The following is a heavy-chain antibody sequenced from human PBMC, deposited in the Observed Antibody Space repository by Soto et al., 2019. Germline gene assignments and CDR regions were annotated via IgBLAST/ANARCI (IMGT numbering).Heavy chain of an antibody. J-gene: IGHJ4*02. D-gene: IGHD1-26*01. CDR2: IYYSGST. CDR3: ARDQKARVGATKGGFDY. V-gene: IGHV4-30-4*01. Sequence: SETLSLTCTVSGGSISSGDYYWSWIRQPPGKGLEWIGYIYYSGSTYYNPPLKSRVTISVDTSKNQFSLKLSSVTAADTAVYYCARDQKARVGATKGGFDYWGQGTLVTVSS. CDR1: GGSISSGDYY.